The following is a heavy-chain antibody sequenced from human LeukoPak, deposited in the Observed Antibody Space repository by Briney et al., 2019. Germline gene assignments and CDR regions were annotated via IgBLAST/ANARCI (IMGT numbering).Heavy chain of an antibody. CDR2: INHSGST. J-gene: IGHJ4*02. D-gene: IGHD3-3*01. CDR1: GGSFSGYY. V-gene: IGHV4-34*01. Sequence: PSETLSLTCAVYGGSFSGYYWSWIRQPPGKGLEWIGEINHSGSTNYNPSLKSRVTISVDTSKNQFSLKLSSVTAADTAVYYCARGSLFFWSGYSAVRFDYWGQGTLVTVSS. CDR3: ARGSLFFWSGYSAVRFDY.